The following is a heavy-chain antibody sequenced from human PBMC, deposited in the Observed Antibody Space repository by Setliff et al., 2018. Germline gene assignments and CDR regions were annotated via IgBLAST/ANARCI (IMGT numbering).Heavy chain of an antibody. J-gene: IGHJ4*02. D-gene: IGHD3-10*01. CDR1: GFTFTDYG. CDR2: INNYNFNT. V-gene: IGHV1-18*01. Sequence: ASVKVSCKSSGFTFTDYGITWVRQVPGQGLEWMGWINNYNFNTQYAQNLQGRLTLTTDISTSTAYMELGSLTTDDTAVYYCARVESMVRGKNILRHFDYWGQGIQVTVS. CDR3: ARVESMVRGKNILRHFDY.